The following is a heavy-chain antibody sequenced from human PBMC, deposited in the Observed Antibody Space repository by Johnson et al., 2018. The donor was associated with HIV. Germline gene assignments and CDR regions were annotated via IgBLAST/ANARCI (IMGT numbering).Heavy chain of an antibody. Sequence: EVLLLESGGGLVQPGGSLRLSCAASGLTVSNNYMTWVRQGPGKGLEWVSVINSGGGTYYADSVTGRFTISRDNSKNTLYLQMNSLRAEDTAVYYCARVGILRRRGAFDIWGQGTMVTVSS. J-gene: IGHJ3*02. V-gene: IGHV3-66*01. CDR3: ARVGILRRRGAFDI. CDR2: INSGGGT. D-gene: IGHD2-15*01. CDR1: GLTVSNNY.